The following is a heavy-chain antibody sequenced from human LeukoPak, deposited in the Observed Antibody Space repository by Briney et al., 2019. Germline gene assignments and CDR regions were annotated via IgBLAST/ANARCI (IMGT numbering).Heavy chain of an antibody. D-gene: IGHD3-22*01. J-gene: IGHJ4*02. CDR3: ASGRYYYDSSGSHPFDY. V-gene: IGHV1-69*05. CDR2: IIPIFGTA. Sequence: SVKVSCKASGGTFSSYAISWVRQAPGQGLEWMGGIIPIFGTANYAQKFQGRVTITTDESTSTAYMELSSLRSEDTAVYYCASGRYYYDSSGSHPFDYWGQGTLVTVSS. CDR1: GGTFSSYA.